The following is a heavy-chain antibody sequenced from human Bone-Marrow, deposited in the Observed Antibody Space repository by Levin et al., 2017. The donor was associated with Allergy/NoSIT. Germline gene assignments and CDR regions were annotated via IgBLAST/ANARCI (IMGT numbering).Heavy chain of an antibody. Sequence: SETLSLTCSVTGGSINSGGYYWTWIRQHPEKGLEWIGHIYYTGGTDDNPSLKSRISMSVHTSKTQFSLNLSSVTAADTAVYYCAREHTYSGRLESWGQGILVTVSS. CDR1: GGSINSGGYY. CDR2: IYYTGGT. V-gene: IGHV4-31*03. J-gene: IGHJ4*02. D-gene: IGHD5-12*01. CDR3: AREHTYSGRLES.